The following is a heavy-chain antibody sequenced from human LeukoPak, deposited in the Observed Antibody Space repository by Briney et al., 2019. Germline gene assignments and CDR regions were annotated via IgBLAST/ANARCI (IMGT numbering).Heavy chain of an antibody. V-gene: IGHV3-23*01. Sequence: GGSLRLSCATSGFTFAGSAMGWVRQAPGKGLEWFSSISGSSADTYYADSVKGRFTISKDSSKYTLHLQMNSLRPEDTAVYYCAKDRGFSGSYYGFDRWGHGTLVTVSS. CDR2: ISGSSADT. CDR3: AKDRGFSGSYYGFDR. D-gene: IGHD1-26*01. J-gene: IGHJ5*02. CDR1: GFTFAGSA.